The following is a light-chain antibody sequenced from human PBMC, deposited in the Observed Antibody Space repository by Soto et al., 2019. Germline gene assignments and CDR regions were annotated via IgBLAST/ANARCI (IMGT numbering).Light chain of an antibody. Sequence: QSALTQPASVSGSPGQSITISCTGTSSDVGGYNYVSWYQQHPGKAPKLMIYEVSNRPSGVSNRFSGSKSGNTASLTISGIQAEDEADYYCSSYTSSSTYNYVFGTGTKVTVL. V-gene: IGLV2-14*01. CDR2: EVS. CDR3: SSYTSSSTYNYV. J-gene: IGLJ1*01. CDR1: SSDVGGYNY.